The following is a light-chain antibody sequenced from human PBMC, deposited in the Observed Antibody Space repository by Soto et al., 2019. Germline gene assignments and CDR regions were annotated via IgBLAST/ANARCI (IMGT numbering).Light chain of an antibody. Sequence: QSVLTQPPSASGTPGQRVTISCSGSSSNIGGNLVSWYQQVPGTAPKLLIYSNNQRPSGVPDRFSGSKSGTSASLAISGLQSEDEADYYCATWDDSLTSYGFATGTKVTVL. CDR2: SNN. V-gene: IGLV1-44*01. CDR1: SSNIGGNL. J-gene: IGLJ1*01. CDR3: ATWDDSLTSYG.